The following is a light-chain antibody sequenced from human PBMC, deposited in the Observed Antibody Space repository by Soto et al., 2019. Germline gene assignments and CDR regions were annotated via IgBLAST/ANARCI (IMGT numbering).Light chain of an antibody. Sequence: QSALTQPPSASGSPGQSVTISCTGTSSDVGGYNYVSWYQQYPGKAPQLVIYEVNKRPSGVPDRFSGSKSGNTASLTVFGIQAEDEADYYCSSYVGTKSYVFGTGTKLTVL. J-gene: IGLJ1*01. CDR2: EVN. V-gene: IGLV2-8*01. CDR1: SSDVGGYNY. CDR3: SSYVGTKSYV.